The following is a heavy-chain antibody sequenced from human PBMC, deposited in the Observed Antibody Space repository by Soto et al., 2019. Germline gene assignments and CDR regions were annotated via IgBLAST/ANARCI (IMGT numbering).Heavy chain of an antibody. CDR1: GGSISSSDFY. CDR2: MYYSGST. CDR3: AVVDSTGNWFDP. Sequence: ETLSLTCTVSGGSISSSDFYWGWLRQTPGKGLELIGSMYYSGSTYYNPSLKSRVTISVDTSKNQFTLKLISVTAADTAVYYCAVVDSTGNWFDPWGEGALVTVSS. J-gene: IGHJ5*02. D-gene: IGHD2-2*01. V-gene: IGHV4-39*01.